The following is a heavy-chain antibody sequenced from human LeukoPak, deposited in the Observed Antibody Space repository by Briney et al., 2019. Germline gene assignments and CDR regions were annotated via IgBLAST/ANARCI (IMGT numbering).Heavy chain of an antibody. CDR2: IIPIFGTA. V-gene: IGHV1-69*01. D-gene: IGHD5-12*01. J-gene: IGHJ3*02. CDR1: GFTFSSYA. Sequence: GGSLRLSCAASGFTFSSYAISWVRQAPGQGLEWMGGIIPIFGTANYAQKFQGRVTVTADESTSTAYMELSSLRSEDTAVYYCASGGYSASRWAFDIWGQGTMVTVSS. CDR3: ASGGYSASRWAFDI.